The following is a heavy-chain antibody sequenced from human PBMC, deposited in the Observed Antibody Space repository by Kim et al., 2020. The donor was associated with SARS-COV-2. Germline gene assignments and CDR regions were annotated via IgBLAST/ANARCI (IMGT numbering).Heavy chain of an antibody. Sequence: AHPVKCGFTRSRYNSKNTLYLQINSLRAEDTAVYYCARSQTGTYFGWFDPWGQGTLVTVSS. D-gene: IGHD1-1*01. J-gene: IGHJ5*02. V-gene: IGHV3-30*01. CDR3: ARSQTGTYFGWFDP.